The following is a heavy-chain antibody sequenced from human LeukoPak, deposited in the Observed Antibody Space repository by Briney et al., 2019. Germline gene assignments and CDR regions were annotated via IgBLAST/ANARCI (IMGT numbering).Heavy chain of an antibody. J-gene: IGHJ4*02. CDR1: GGSISSYY. CDR2: ISYSGNT. Sequence: SETLSLTCTVSGGSISSYYWTWIRQPPGKGLEWIGYISYSGNTNYNPSLKSRVTISVDTSRNQSSLKLTSVTAADTAVYYCARGSSSGWKYFDYWGQGTLVTVSS. CDR3: ARGSSSGWKYFDY. D-gene: IGHD6-19*01. V-gene: IGHV4-59*01.